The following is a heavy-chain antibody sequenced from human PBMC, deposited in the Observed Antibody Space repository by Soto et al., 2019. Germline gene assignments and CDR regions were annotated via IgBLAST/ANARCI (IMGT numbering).Heavy chain of an antibody. Sequence: QLQLQESGSGLVKPSQTLSLTCAVSGGSISSGGYSWSWIRQPPGKGLEWIGYIYHSGSTHYNPSLKSRVHISVDRSKNQFSLKLSSVTAADTAVYYCASSHAGAHITAAVHWGQATPVTVSS. D-gene: IGHD6-13*01. V-gene: IGHV4-30-2*01. CDR2: IYHSGST. J-gene: IGHJ4*02. CDR3: ASSHAGAHITAAVH. CDR1: GGSISSGGYS.